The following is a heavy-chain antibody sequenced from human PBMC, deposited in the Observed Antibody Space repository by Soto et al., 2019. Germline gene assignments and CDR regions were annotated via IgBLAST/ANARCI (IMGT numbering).Heavy chain of an antibody. D-gene: IGHD3-9*01. CDR2: IDPSDSYT. J-gene: IGHJ3*02. V-gene: IGHV5-10-1*01. CDR3: ATPRGYDILTGSLDAFDI. Sequence: GESLKISCKGSGYSFTRYWISWVRQMPGKGLEWMGRIDPSDSYTNYSPSFQGHVTISADKSISTAYLQWSSLKASDTAMYYCATPRGYDILTGSLDAFDIWGQGTMVTVSS. CDR1: GYSFTRYW.